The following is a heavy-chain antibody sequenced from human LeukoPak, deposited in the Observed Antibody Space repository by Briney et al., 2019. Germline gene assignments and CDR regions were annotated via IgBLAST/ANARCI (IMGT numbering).Heavy chain of an antibody. J-gene: IGHJ5*02. CDR2: VHYSGST. Sequence: SETLSLTCTVSGGSIRSSSYYWGWIRQPPGKGLEWIGSVHYSGSTYDNPSLKSRVTISVDTSKNQFSLKLISVTAADTAVYYCARRSTVAGRGRFDPWGQGTLVTVHS. CDR1: GGSIRSSSYY. D-gene: IGHD6-19*01. V-gene: IGHV4-39*01. CDR3: ARRSTVAGRGRFDP.